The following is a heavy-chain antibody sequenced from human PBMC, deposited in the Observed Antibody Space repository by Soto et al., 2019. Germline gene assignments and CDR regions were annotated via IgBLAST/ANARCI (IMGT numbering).Heavy chain of an antibody. Sequence: ASVKVSCKASGYTFTGYYMHWVRQAPGQGLEWMGWINPNSGGTNYAQKFQGWVTMTRDTSISTAYMELSRLRSDDTAVYYCARAVGDHPGGGIKRDRFLDYGVSGNCFDPWGQGPLVTVPS. V-gene: IGHV1-2*04. CDR1: GYTFTGYY. CDR3: ARAVGDHPGGGIKRDRFLDYGVSGNCFDP. CDR2: INPNSGGT. D-gene: IGHD4-17*01. J-gene: IGHJ5*02.